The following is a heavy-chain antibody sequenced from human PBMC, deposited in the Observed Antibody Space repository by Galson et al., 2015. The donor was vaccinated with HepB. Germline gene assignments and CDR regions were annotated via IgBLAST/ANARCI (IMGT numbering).Heavy chain of an antibody. CDR3: AREEVTMALDY. V-gene: IGHV3-30-3*01. D-gene: IGHD2-21*02. CDR2: ISYDGSNK. J-gene: IGHJ4*02. Sequence: SLRLSCAASGFTFSDYYMSWIRQAPGKGLEWVAVISYDGSNKYYADSVKGRFTISRDNSKNTLYLQMNSLRAEDTAVYYCAREEVTMALDYWGQGTLVTVSS. CDR1: GFTFSDYY.